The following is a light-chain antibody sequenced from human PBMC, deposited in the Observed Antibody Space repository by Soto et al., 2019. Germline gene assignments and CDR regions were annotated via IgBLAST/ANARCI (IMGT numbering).Light chain of an antibody. Sequence: EIVMTQSPATLSVSPGERATLSCVASQSVSSNLAWYQQKPGQAPRLLIYGASTRATGIPARFSGSGSGTEFTLTISSLEPEDFAIYYCQQRTNWPPAFGQGTRLEIK. J-gene: IGKJ5*01. CDR3: QQRTNWPPA. CDR1: QSVSSN. V-gene: IGKV3-15*01. CDR2: GAS.